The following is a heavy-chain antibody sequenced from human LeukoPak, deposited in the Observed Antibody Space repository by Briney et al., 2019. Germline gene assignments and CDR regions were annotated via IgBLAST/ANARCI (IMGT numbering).Heavy chain of an antibody. CDR2: ISGSGDNT. CDR3: AKRSGYTTGWFFDY. D-gene: IGHD6-19*01. V-gene: IGHV3-23*01. CDR1: GFSFSSYA. Sequence: GGSLRLSCAASGFSFSSYAMSWVRQAPGKGLEWVSSISGSGDNTYYAESVKGRFTISRDNSKNTLFLQMNSLRAEDTAVFYCAKRSGYTTGWFFDYWGQGTLVTVSS. J-gene: IGHJ4*02.